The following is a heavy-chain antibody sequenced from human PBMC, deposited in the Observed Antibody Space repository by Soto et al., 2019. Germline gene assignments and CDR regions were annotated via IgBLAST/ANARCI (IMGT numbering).Heavy chain of an antibody. CDR3: ASEPAVTVTTDTYYYYYYMDV. CDR1: GFTFSSYG. Sequence: HPGGSLRLSCAASGFTFSSYGMHWVRQAPGKGLEWVAVIWYDGSNKYYADSVKGRFTISRDNSKNTLYLQMNSLRAEDTAVYYCASEPAVTVTTDTYYYYYYMDVWGKGTTVTVSS. D-gene: IGHD4-17*01. CDR2: IWYDGSNK. V-gene: IGHV3-33*01. J-gene: IGHJ6*03.